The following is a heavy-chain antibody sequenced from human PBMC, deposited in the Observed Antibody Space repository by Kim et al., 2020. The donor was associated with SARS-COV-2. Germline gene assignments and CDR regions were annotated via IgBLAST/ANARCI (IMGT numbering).Heavy chain of an antibody. J-gene: IGHJ3*02. CDR2: IIPIFGTA. V-gene: IGHV1-69*13. CDR1: GGTFSSYA. Sequence: SVKVSCKASGGTFSSYAISWVRQAPGQGLEWMGGIIPIFGTANYAQKFQGRVTITADESTSTAYMELSSLRSEDTAVYYCARSEVVVGDAFDIWGQGTMVTVSS. D-gene: IGHD1-26*01. CDR3: ARSEVVVGDAFDI.